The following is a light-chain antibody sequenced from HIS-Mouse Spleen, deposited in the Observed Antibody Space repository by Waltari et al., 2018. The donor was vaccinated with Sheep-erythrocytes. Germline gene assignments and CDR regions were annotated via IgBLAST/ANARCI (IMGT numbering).Light chain of an antibody. Sequence: SYELTQPSSVSVSPGQTARITCSGDLLAKKYARWFQQKPGPAPVLVIYKDSERPSGTPERFSGSSSGTTVTLTISGAQVEDEADYYCYSAADNNLVFGGGTKLTVL. CDR3: YSAADNNLV. V-gene: IGLV3-27*01. J-gene: IGLJ3*02. CDR2: KDS. CDR1: LLAKKY.